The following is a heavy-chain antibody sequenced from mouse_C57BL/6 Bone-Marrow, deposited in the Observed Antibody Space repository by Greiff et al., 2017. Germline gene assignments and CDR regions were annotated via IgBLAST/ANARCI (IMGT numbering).Heavy chain of an antibody. CDR1: GYTFTSYW. CDR2: IDPNSGGT. Sequence: QVQLQQPGAELVKPGASVKLSCKASGYTFTSYWMHWVKQRPGRGPEWIGRIDPNSGGTKYNEKFKSKATLTVDKPSSTAYMQLSSLTSEDSAVYYCARGNYYGSSYDWYFDVWGTGTTVTVSS. V-gene: IGHV1-72*01. CDR3: ARGNYYGSSYDWYFDV. J-gene: IGHJ1*03. D-gene: IGHD1-1*01.